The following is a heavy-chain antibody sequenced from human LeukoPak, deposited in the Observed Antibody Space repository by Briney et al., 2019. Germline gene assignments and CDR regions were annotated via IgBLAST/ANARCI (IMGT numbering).Heavy chain of an antibody. CDR3: AREYTADHIAAAGTQ. D-gene: IGHD6-13*01. CDR1: GFTISPYW. V-gene: IGHV3-7*03. CDR2: IKQDGSEK. Sequence: GGSLRLSCAASGFTISPYWMSWVRQAPGKGLEWVANIKQDGSEKYYVDSVKGRFAISRDNAKNSVYLQMNGLRAEGTAVYYCAREYTADHIAAAGTQWGQGTLVTVSS. J-gene: IGHJ4*02.